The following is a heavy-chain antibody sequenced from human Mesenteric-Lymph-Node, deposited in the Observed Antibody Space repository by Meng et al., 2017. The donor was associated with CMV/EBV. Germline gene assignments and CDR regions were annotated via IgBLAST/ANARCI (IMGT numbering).Heavy chain of an antibody. CDR1: GFTFSHYA. Sequence: GESLKISCAASGFTFSHYAMSWVRQAPGKGLEWISYISSSGETIYYADSVKGRFTISRDNAKNTLYLQMNSLRAEDTAVYYCARDKACSSTSCYSPYYYGMDVWGQGTTVTVSS. D-gene: IGHD2-2*02. CDR2: ISSSGETI. CDR3: ARDKACSSTSCYSPYYYGMDV. J-gene: IGHJ6*02. V-gene: IGHV3-48*04.